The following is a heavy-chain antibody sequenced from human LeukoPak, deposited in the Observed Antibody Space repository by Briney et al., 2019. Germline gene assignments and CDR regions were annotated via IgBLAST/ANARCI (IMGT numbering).Heavy chain of an antibody. Sequence: PGGSLRLSCAASGFTFNNYAMTWVRQAPGKGLEWVSTISDSGGSTYYADSVKGRFTISRDNSKNTLYLQVSNLKAEDTALYYCAMTVAADYWGQGILVTVSS. V-gene: IGHV3-23*01. CDR1: GFTFNNYA. CDR3: AMTVAADY. CDR2: ISDSGGST. D-gene: IGHD6-19*01. J-gene: IGHJ4*02.